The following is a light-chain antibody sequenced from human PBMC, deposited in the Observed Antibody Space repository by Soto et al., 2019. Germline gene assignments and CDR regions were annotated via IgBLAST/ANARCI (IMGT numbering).Light chain of an antibody. J-gene: IGKJ1*01. V-gene: IGKV3-20*01. CDR2: GAS. CDR3: QQYGSSPWT. Sequence: GTLSPSPGGRGPPSLKASQSVSSSYLAWYQQNPGQAPRLLIYGASSRATGIPDRFSGSGSGTDFTLTISRLEPEDFAVYYCQQYGSSPWTFGQGTKVDVK. CDR1: QSVSSSY.